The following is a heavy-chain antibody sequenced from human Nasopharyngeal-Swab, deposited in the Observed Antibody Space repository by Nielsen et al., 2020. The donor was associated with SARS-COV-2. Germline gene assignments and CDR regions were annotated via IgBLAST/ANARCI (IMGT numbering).Heavy chain of an antibody. CDR3: TTDFYFDY. Sequence: GESLKISCAASGFIFSASAIHWVRQASGKGLEWVGRIRDKDHNYATTYGASVPGRFTISRDDSKNTAFLQMDSLKTEDTALYYCTTDFYFDYWGQGTLVTVSS. V-gene: IGHV3-73*01. CDR2: IRDKDHNYAT. J-gene: IGHJ4*02. CDR1: GFIFSASA.